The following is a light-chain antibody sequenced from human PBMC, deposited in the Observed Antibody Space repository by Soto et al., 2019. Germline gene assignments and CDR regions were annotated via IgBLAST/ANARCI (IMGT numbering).Light chain of an antibody. CDR2: DAS. Sequence: EIVLTQSPATLSLSPGERATLSCRASQSVSSYLAWYHQQPGQAPRLLIYDASNRATGIPDRFSGSGSGTDFTLTISRLEPEDFAVYYCQQYSSSPSTFGEGTKVEIK. CDR1: QSVSSY. V-gene: IGKV3-11*01. CDR3: QQYSSSPST. J-gene: IGKJ4*02.